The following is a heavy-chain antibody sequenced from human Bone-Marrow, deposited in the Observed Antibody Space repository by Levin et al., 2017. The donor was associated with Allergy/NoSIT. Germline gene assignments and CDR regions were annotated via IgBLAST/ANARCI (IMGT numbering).Heavy chain of an antibody. D-gene: IGHD6-13*01. CDR1: GFTFSSYG. J-gene: IGHJ4*02. CDR2: ISYDGSNK. V-gene: IGHV3-30*18. Sequence: GESLKISCAASGFTFSSYGMHWVRQAPGKGLEWVAVISYDGSNKYYADSVKGRFTISRDNSKNTLYLQMNSLRAEDTAVYYCAKDQGQLVHPDYWGQGTLVTVSS. CDR3: AKDQGQLVHPDY.